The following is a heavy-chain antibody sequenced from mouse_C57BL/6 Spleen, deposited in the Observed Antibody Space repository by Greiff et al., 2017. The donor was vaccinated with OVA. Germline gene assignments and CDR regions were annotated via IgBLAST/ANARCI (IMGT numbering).Heavy chain of an antibody. CDR1: GYTFTDYY. V-gene: IGHV1-26*01. D-gene: IGHD2-5*01. Sequence: VQLQQSGPELVKPGASVKISCKASGYTFTDYYMNWVKQSHGKSLEWIGDINPNNGGTSYNQKFKGKAKLTVDKSSSTAYMELRSLTSEDSAVYYCARGGLYYSNPAWFAYWGQGTLVTVSA. CDR3: ARGGLYYSNPAWFAY. CDR2: INPNNGGT. J-gene: IGHJ3*01.